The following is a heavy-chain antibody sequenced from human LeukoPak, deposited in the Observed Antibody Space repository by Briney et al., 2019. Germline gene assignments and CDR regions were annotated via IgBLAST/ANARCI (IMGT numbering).Heavy chain of an antibody. CDR3: AKDSGYSYGTLDY. CDR2: IWYDGSNK. CDR1: GFTFSSYG. J-gene: IGHJ4*02. Sequence: GGSLRLSCAASGFTFSSYGMHWVRQAPGKGLEWVAGIWYDGSNKYYADSVKGRFTISRDNSKNTLYLQMNSLRAEDTAVYYCAKDSGYSYGTLDYWGQGTLVTVSS. V-gene: IGHV3-33*06. D-gene: IGHD5-18*01.